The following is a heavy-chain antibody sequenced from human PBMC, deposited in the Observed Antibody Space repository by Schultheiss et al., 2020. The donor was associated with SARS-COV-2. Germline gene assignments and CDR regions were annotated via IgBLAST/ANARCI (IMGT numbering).Heavy chain of an antibody. CDR2: IYYTGIT. D-gene: IGHD5-24*01. Sequence: SETLSLTCTVSSGSLIPYYWTWIRQPPGKGLEQMGNIYYTGITKYNPSLKSRVTISIDTSKNQFSLKLGSVTAADTAVYFCARATRVESLFSVRGGSFDFWGRGALVTVSS. CDR1: SGSLIPYY. J-gene: IGHJ4*02. V-gene: IGHV4-59*01. CDR3: ARATRVESLFSVRGGSFDF.